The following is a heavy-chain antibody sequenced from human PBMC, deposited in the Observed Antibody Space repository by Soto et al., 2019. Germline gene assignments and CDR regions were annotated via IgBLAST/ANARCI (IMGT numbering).Heavy chain of an antibody. Sequence: RKGLEWMGIIYPGDSDTRYSPSFQGQVTISADKSISTAYLQWSSLKASDTAMYYCATRTYGSGSYPAFSDYWGQGTLVTVSS. CDR2: IYPGDSDT. D-gene: IGHD3-10*01. CDR3: ATRTYGSGSYPAFSDY. J-gene: IGHJ4*02. V-gene: IGHV5-51*01.